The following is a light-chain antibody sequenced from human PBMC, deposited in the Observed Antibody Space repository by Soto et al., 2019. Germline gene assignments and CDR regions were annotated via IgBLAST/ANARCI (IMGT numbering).Light chain of an antibody. J-gene: IGLJ2*01. CDR2: DVI. CDR3: SSYGGSNNFVV. V-gene: IGLV2-8*01. Sequence: QSVLTQPPSASGSPGQSVTIFCTGTSSDIGGNNFVSWYQHHPGKAPKLMLYDVIKRPSGVPARFSGSKSGNTASLTVSGLQAEDEADYYCSSYGGSNNFVVFGGGTKLTVL. CDR1: SSDIGGNNF.